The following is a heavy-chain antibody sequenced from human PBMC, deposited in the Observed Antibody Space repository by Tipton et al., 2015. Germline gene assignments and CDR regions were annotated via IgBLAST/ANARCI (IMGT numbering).Heavy chain of an antibody. CDR1: GGSFYTYY. CDR2: IYHSGTT. V-gene: IGHV4-34*01. CDR3: ARGGSPIIEMAYHHYGLDV. D-gene: IGHD5-24*01. J-gene: IGHJ6*02. Sequence: TLSLTYSLSGGSFYTYYGTWIRQPPGQGLEWIGEIYHSGTTNYNPSLRGRFTISLRTSKNQLSLKVDSVTAADTAIYYCARGGSPIIEMAYHHYGLDVWGQGTTVTVSS.